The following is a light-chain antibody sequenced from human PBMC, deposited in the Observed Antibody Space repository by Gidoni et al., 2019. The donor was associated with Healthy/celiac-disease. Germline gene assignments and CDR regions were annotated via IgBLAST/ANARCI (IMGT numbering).Light chain of an antibody. CDR3: QAWDRSFVV. CDR1: ELRDKY. CDR2: QDS. V-gene: IGLV3-1*01. Sequence: SYELTQPSSVSAPPDQTASITYSRDELRDKYACWYQQKPGQSPVLVIYQDSKRPSVLPERFSGSNSGNTATLTIRWTQAMDEAAYYCQAWDRSFVVFGGGTKLTVL. J-gene: IGLJ2*01.